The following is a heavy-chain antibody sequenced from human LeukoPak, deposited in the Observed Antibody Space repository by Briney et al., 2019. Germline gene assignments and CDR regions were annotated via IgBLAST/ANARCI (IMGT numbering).Heavy chain of an antibody. D-gene: IGHD6-13*01. V-gene: IGHV3-33*01. J-gene: IGHJ4*02. CDR1: GFTFKSYG. CDR2: IWYDGSNK. CDR3: ARVSGYSGTWYVDY. Sequence: PVRSLRLSCVASGFTFKSYGMHWVRQAPGKGLEWVAIIWYDGSNKYYADFVKGRFTTSRDNSKNTLYLQMNSLRADDTAVYYCARVSGYSGTWYVDYWGQGTLVTVSS.